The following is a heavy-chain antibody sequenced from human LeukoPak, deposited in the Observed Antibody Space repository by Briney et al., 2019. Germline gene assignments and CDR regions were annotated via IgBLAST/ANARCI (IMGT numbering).Heavy chain of an antibody. CDR2: IIPIFGTA. Sequence: GSSVKVSCKASGGTFSSYAISWVRQAPGQGLEWMGGIIPIFGTANYAQKFQGRVTITTDESTSTAYMELSSLRSEDTAVYYCATMMIGYCSSTSCLPGYFDYWGQGTLVTVSS. CDR3: ATMMIGYCSSTSCLPGYFDY. CDR1: GGTFSSYA. V-gene: IGHV1-69*05. D-gene: IGHD2-2*01. J-gene: IGHJ4*02.